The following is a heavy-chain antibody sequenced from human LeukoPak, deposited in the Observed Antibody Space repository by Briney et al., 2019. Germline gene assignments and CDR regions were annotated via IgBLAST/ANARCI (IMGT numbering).Heavy chain of an antibody. V-gene: IGHV1-18*01. Sequence: GASVKVSCKASGYTFTSYGIHWVRQAPGQGLAWMGWISAYNGKTNYAHKLQGRLTLTTDTSTRTAYVVLKKLTSDDTAGYYCTKSQWLHYSVEDAFDIWGQGTMVTVSS. D-gene: IGHD6-19*01. J-gene: IGHJ3*02. CDR3: TKSQWLHYSVEDAFDI. CDR2: ISAYNGKT. CDR1: GYTFTSYG.